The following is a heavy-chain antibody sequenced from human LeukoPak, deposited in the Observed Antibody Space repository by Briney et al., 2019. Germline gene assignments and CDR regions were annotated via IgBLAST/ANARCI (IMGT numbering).Heavy chain of an antibody. D-gene: IGHD3-16*01. CDR3: ARDIYGYFDL. V-gene: IGHV3-9*01. CDR1: GFTFDDYA. J-gene: IGHJ2*01. Sequence: GGSLRLSCAASGFTFDDYAMHWVRQAPGKGLEWVSGISWNSGSIGYADSVKGRFTISRDNAKNTLYLQMNSLRAEDTAVYYYARDIYGYFDLWGRGTLVTVSS. CDR2: ISWNSGSI.